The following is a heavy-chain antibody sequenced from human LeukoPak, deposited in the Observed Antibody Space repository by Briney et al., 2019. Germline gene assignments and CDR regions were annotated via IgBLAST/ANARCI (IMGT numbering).Heavy chain of an antibody. D-gene: IGHD2-15*01. CDR2: INHSGST. V-gene: IGHV4-34*01. Sequence: SETLSLTCAVYGGSFSGYYWSWIRQPPGKGLEWIGEINHSGSTNYNPSLKSRVTISVDTSKNQFSLKLCSVTAADTAVYYCARGHEGVVVAATNWFDPWGQGTLVTVSS. J-gene: IGHJ5*02. CDR3: ARGHEGVVVAATNWFDP. CDR1: GGSFSGYY.